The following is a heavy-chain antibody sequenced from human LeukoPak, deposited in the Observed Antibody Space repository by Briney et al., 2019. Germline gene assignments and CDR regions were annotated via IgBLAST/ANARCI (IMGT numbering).Heavy chain of an antibody. D-gene: IGHD4-23*01. J-gene: IGHJ3*02. CDR2: IIPIFGTA. V-gene: IGHV1-69*01. CDR1: GGAFSSYA. CDR3: AREKGGYGGNDELEAFGI. Sequence: AASVKVSCKASGGAFSSYAISWVRQAPGQGLEWMGGIIPIFGTANYAQKFQGRVTITADESTSTAYMELSSLRSEDTAVYYCAREKGGYGGNDELEAFGIWGQGTMVTVSS.